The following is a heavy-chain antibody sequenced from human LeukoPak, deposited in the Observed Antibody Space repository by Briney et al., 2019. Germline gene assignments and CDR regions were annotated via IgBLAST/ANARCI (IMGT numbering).Heavy chain of an antibody. CDR3: VQTTGWPGFDY. J-gene: IGHJ4*02. CDR1: GVSISRFY. V-gene: IGHV4-4*09. D-gene: IGHD6-19*01. Sequence: SETLSLICTTSGVSISRFYWSWVRQPPGKGLEWIGNIYNGVPTFFNPSLKSRVTISVDTPKRQFSLQLASVTAADTAVYYCVQTTGWPGFDYWGQGTLVTVSS. CDR2: IYNGVPT.